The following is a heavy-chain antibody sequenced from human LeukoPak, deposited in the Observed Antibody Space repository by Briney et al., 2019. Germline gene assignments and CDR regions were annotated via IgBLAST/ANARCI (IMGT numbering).Heavy chain of an antibody. V-gene: IGHV3-7*01. CDR1: GLTVSSNY. CDR3: ARDLNWETY. D-gene: IGHD7-27*01. Sequence: GGSLRLSCAASGLTVSSNYMNWVRQAPGKGLEWVANIKTDGSQIYYVDSVKGRFTISRDNAKNSLYLQMNSLRAEDTAVYYCARDLNWETYWGQGTLVSVSS. J-gene: IGHJ4*02. CDR2: IKTDGSQI.